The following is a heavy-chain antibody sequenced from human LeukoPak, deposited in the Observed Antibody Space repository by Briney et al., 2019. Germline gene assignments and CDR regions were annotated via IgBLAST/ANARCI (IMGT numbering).Heavy chain of an antibody. D-gene: IGHD5-18*01. Sequence: ASLKVSCKASGYTFTSYGINWVRQAPGQGLEWMGWISGYNGNTNYAQNLQGRVTMTTDTSTSQAYMELRSLRSDDTAVYYCARVWGSMVTGALYNSYGMDVWGQGTTVTVSS. V-gene: IGHV1-18*01. CDR2: ISGYNGNT. J-gene: IGHJ6*02. CDR1: GYTFTSYG. CDR3: ARVWGSMVTGALYNSYGMDV.